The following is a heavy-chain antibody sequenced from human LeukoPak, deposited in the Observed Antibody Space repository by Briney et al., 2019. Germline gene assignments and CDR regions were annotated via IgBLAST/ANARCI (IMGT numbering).Heavy chain of an antibody. CDR1: GVSIGGYY. CDR2: IYSNGHI. V-gene: IGHV4-4*07. J-gene: IGHJ6*03. Sequence: SETLSLTCTVSGVSIGGYYWNWLRQAAGEGLEWLGRIYSNGHIDHNASLKSRVAMSVDTSTNLFSLKLNSLTAADTAVYYCARERSESPGSGYDMDVWGKGTPVSVSS. CDR3: ARERSESPGSGYDMDV. D-gene: IGHD1-14*01.